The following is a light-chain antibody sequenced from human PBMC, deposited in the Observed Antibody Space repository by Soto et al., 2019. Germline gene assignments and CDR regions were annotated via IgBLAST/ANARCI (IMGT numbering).Light chain of an antibody. V-gene: IGKV3-20*01. CDR3: QQYTGPPTT. CDR2: GAS. Sequence: EIVLTQSPDTMSLSPGESATLSCRASQSVSSNFAWYQQKPGQAPRLLIFGASSRATGIPDKFSGSGSGTDLTITISRLEPEDSEVYFCQQYTGPPTTFGQGTRLEIK. J-gene: IGKJ5*01. CDR1: QSVSSN.